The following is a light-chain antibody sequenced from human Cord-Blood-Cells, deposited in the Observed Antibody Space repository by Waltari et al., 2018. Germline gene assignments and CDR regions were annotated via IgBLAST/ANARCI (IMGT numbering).Light chain of an antibody. J-gene: IGLJ1*01. CDR3: QSYDSSLSGYV. CDR1: SSNIGAGYD. CDR2: GNR. Sequence: QSVLTQPPSVSGAPGQRVTISCTGSSSNIGAGYDVHWYQQLPGTAPKVPIYGNRHRPSGGPDRCAGSKSGTSASLAITGLQAEDEADYYCQSYDSSLSGYVFGTGTKVTVL. V-gene: IGLV1-40*01.